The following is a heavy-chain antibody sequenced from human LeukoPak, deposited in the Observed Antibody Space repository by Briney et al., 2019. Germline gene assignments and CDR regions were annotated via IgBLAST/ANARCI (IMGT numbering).Heavy chain of an antibody. V-gene: IGHV4-61*02. CDR2: IYTSGST. J-gene: IGHJ2*01. CDR3: AGSGGRDWYFDL. Sequence: SQTLSLTCTVSGGSISSGSYYWSWIRQPAGKGLEWIGRIYTSGSTNYNPSLKSRVTISADTSKNQFSLKLSSVTAADTAVYYCAGSGGRDWYFDLWGRGTLVTVSS. CDR1: GGSISSGSYY. D-gene: IGHD6-25*01.